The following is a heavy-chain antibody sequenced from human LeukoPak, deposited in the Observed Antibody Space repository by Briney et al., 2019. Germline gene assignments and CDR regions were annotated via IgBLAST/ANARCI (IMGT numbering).Heavy chain of an antibody. Sequence: SETLSLTCTVSGGSISSYCWSWIRQPPGKGLEWIGYIYYSGSTNYNPSLKSRVTISVDTSKNQFSLKLSSVTAADTAVYYCARDTGTTGTTWGQGTLVTVSS. D-gene: IGHD1-1*01. CDR2: IYYSGST. J-gene: IGHJ5*02. CDR3: ARDTGTTGTT. V-gene: IGHV4-59*01. CDR1: GGSISSYC.